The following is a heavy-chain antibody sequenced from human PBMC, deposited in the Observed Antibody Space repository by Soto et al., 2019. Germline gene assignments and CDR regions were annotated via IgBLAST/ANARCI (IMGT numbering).Heavy chain of an antibody. CDR1: GGSISSGGYY. D-gene: IGHD6-25*01. V-gene: IGHV4-31*03. Sequence: QVQLQESGPGLVKPSQTLSLTCTVSGGSISSGGYYWSWIRQHPGKGLEWIGYIYYSGSTYYNPSIKSRVTISVDTSKDQFSLKLSSVTAADTAVYYCARGPASGYGLAFDIWGQGTMVTVSS. CDR2: IYYSGST. CDR3: ARGPASGYGLAFDI. J-gene: IGHJ3*02.